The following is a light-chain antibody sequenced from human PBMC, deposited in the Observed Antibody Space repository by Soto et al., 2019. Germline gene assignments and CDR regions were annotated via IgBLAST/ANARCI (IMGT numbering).Light chain of an antibody. Sequence: QSVLTQPPSASGTPGQRVTISCSGSSSNIGSNTVNWYQQLPGTAPKLLIHSNNQRPSGVTDRFSGSKSGTSASLAISGLQYEDEADYYCSAWDDSLNVVFGGGTKLTVL. CDR1: SSNIGSNT. CDR2: SNN. J-gene: IGLJ2*01. CDR3: SAWDDSLNVV. V-gene: IGLV1-44*01.